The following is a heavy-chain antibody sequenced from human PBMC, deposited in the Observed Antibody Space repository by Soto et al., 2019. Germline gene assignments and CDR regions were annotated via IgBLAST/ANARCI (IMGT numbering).Heavy chain of an antibody. D-gene: IGHD3-22*01. CDR1: GGSFSGYY. CDR2: INHSGST. V-gene: IGHV4-34*01. J-gene: IGHJ4*02. Sequence: PSETLSLTCAVYGGSFSGYYWSWIRQPPGKGLEWIGEINHSGSTNYNPSLKSRVTISVDTSKNQFSLKLSSVTAADTAVYYCARGVRSEDYYDSSGYYYYFDYWGQGTLVTVSS. CDR3: ARGVRSEDYYDSSGYYYYFDY.